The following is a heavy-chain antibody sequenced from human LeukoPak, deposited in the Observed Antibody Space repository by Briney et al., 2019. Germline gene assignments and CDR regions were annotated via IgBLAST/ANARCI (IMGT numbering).Heavy chain of an antibody. J-gene: IGHJ4*02. CDR1: GFNFGGYY. CDR2: ISDDSYRT. CDR3: ANLYVVVDY. V-gene: IGHV3-11*01. Sequence: TGGSLRLSCIASGFNFGGYYMGWIRQAPGKGLEWVSYISDDSYRTPYGDSVKGRFTISRDNAKNSLYLQMNSLRAEDTAVYYCANLYVVVDYWGQGTLVTVSS. D-gene: IGHD2-2*01.